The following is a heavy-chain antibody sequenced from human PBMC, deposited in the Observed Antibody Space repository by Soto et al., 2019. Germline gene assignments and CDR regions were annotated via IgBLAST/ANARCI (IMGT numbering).Heavy chain of an antibody. CDR1: GGSISSYD. Sequence: SETLSLTCTVSGGSISSYDWSWIRQPPGKGLEWIGYIYYSGSTNYNPSLKSRVTISVDTSKNQFSLRLSSVTAADTAVYYCARGRWIQLWSEYFQHWGQRTLVTVSS. V-gene: IGHV4-59*01. J-gene: IGHJ1*01. D-gene: IGHD5-18*01. CDR2: IYYSGST. CDR3: ARGRWIQLWSEYFQH.